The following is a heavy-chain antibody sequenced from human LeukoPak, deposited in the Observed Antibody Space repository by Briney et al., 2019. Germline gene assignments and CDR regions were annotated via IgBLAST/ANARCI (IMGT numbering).Heavy chain of an antibody. J-gene: IGHJ4*02. V-gene: IGHV4-61*02. D-gene: IGHD5-12*01. CDR2: IYTSGST. Sequence: PSETLSLTCTVSGGSISSGSYYWSWIRQPAGKGLEWIGRIYTSGSTNYNPSLKSRVTISVDTSKNQFSPKLSSVTAADTAVYYCARASSGYGGFDYWGQGTLVTVSS. CDR3: ARASSGYGGFDY. CDR1: GGSISSGSYY.